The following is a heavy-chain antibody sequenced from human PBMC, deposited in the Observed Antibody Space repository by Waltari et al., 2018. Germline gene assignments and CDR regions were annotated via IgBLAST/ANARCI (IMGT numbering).Heavy chain of an antibody. Sequence: QVQLQESGPGLLKPSQTLSLSCNVSGYSISSGGFYWGWVRQYPEKGLEWLAYMYYDGSNYYNPSLKSRLHISIDASNNQFSLQLRDVSAADTAIYCCARAQSGGYCFDFWGQGTLVTVSS. CDR1: GYSISSGGFY. J-gene: IGHJ4*02. V-gene: IGHV4-31*03. CDR2: MYYDGSN. CDR3: ARAQSGGYCFDF. D-gene: IGHD2-21*01.